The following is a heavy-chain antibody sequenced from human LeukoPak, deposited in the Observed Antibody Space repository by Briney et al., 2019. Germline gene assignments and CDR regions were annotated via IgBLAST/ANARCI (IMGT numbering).Heavy chain of an antibody. CDR1: GFTFSSYG. CDR3: ATFGERYY. D-gene: IGHD3-10*01. Sequence: PGGSLRLSCAASGFTFSSYGMHWVRQAPGQGLEWGAVISYDGSNKYYADSVKGRFTISRDNSKNTLYLQMNSLRAEDTAVYYCATFGERYYWGQGTLVTVSS. CDR2: ISYDGSNK. V-gene: IGHV3-30*03. J-gene: IGHJ4*02.